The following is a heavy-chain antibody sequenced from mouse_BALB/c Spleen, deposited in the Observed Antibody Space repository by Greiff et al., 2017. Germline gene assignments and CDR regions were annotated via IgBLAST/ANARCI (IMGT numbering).Heavy chain of an antibody. D-gene: IGHD1-1*01. CDR2: IRSKSNNYAT. CDR3: VADYGSSHWYFDV. Sequence: EVQVVESGGGLVQPKGSLKLSCAASGFTFNTYAMNWVRQAPGKGLEWVARIRSKSNNYATYYADSVKDRFTISRDDSQSMLYLQMNNLKTEDTAMYYCVADYGSSHWYFDVWGAGTTVTVSS. J-gene: IGHJ1*01. V-gene: IGHV10-1*02. CDR1: GFTFNTYA.